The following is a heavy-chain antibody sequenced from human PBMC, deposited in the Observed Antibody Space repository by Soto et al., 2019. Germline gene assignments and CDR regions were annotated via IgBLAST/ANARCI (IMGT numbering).Heavy chain of an antibody. V-gene: IGHV3-30*18. D-gene: IGHD1-7*01. CDR1: GFTFSSYS. Sequence: GGALRLSCAASGFTFSSYSMHWVRQAPGKGLEWVAVISYDGSNKYYADSVKGRFTISRDNSKNTLYLQMNNLRAEDTVFFYFAKGAYPELVFDFWGQGTMVTVSS. CDR2: ISYDGSNK. J-gene: IGHJ3*01. CDR3: AKGAYPELVFDF.